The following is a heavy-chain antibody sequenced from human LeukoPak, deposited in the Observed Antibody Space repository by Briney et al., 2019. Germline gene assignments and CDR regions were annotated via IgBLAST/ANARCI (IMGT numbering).Heavy chain of an antibody. CDR2: IWYDGSNK. CDR1: GFTFSSYG. Sequence: PGRSLRLSCAASGFTFSSYGMHWVRQAPGKGLEWVAVIWYDGSNKYDADSVKGRFTISRDNSKNTLYLQMNSLRAEDTAVYYCAREGYDSSGYYVDYWGQGTLVTVSS. CDR3: AREGYDSSGYYVDY. J-gene: IGHJ4*02. D-gene: IGHD3-22*01. V-gene: IGHV3-33*01.